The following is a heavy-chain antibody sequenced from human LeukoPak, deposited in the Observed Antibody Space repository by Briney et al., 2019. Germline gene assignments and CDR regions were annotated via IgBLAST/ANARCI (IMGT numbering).Heavy chain of an antibody. D-gene: IGHD4-17*01. J-gene: IGHJ6*04. CDR1: GGTFSSYA. CDR3: ARAQPDAYGDYDNSYSGMDV. V-gene: IGHV1-69*04. CDR2: IIPILGIA. Sequence: SVKVSCKASGGTFSSYAISWVRQAPGQGLEWMGRIIPILGIANYAQKFQGRVTITADKSTSTAYMELSSLRSEDTAVYYCARAQPDAYGDYDNSYSGMDVWGKGTTVTVSS.